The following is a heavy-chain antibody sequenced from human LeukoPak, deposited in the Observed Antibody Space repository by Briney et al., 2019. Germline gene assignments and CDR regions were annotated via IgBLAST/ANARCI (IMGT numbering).Heavy chain of an antibody. CDR2: IKQDGSEK. CDR1: GFTFSSYW. J-gene: IGHJ4*02. D-gene: IGHD3-10*01. CDR3: ARDVGYFGSGSYPDYFDY. Sequence: GGSLRLSCAASGFTFSSYWMSWVRQAPGKGLEWVANIKQDGSEKYYVDSVKGRFTISRDNAKNSLYLQMNSLRAEDTAVYYCARDVGYFGSGSYPDYFDYWGQGIPVTVSS. V-gene: IGHV3-7*01.